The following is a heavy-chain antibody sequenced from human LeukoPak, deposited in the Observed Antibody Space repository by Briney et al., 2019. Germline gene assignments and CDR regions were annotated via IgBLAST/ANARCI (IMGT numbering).Heavy chain of an antibody. J-gene: IGHJ3*02. Sequence: PSETLSLTCTVSGGSISSSSYYWGWIRQPPGKGLEWIGSMDYSGSTYYNPSLNGRVAISVDTFKSRVSLTVNSVTAADTAVYYCVGEKSFFGEGIWSQGTLVTVAS. CDR3: VGEKSFFGEGI. D-gene: IGHD3-10*01. CDR2: MDYSGST. CDR1: GGSISSSSYY. V-gene: IGHV4-39*07.